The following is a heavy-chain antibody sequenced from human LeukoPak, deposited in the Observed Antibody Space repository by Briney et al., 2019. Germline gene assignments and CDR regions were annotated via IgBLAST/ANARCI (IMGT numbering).Heavy chain of an antibody. D-gene: IGHD3-3*01. V-gene: IGHV3-7*03. Sequence: GGSLRLSCAASGFTFTSYSMSWVRQAPGKGLEWVANIKLDGSEKNYVDSVKGRFTISRDNTKNSLYLQMNSLRAEDTAVFYCARDQYDTWSRRGNFDSWGQGTLVIVSS. CDR1: GFTFTSYS. CDR2: IKLDGSEK. J-gene: IGHJ4*02. CDR3: ARDQYDTWSRRGNFDS.